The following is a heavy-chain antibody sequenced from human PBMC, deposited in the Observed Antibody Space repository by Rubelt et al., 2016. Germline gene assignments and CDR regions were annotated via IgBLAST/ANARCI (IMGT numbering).Heavy chain of an antibody. J-gene: IGHJ5*02. CDR2: VYWDDDK. V-gene: IGHV2-5*02. Sequence: QITLKESGPTLVEPTQTLTLTCTLSGVALSASGVGVAWIRQPPGKALEWLALVYWDDDKYYRPSLNNRLTITNGSAKHQVCLTMTNMDPVDTGTYYCAHTTRNPRELWSGYYIAWGQGTLVTVSS. D-gene: IGHD3-3*01. CDR1: GVALSASGVG. CDR3: AHTTRNPRELWSGYYIA.